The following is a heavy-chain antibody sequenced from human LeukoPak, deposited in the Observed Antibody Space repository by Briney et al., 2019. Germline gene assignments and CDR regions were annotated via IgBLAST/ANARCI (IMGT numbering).Heavy chain of an antibody. J-gene: IGHJ4*02. CDR3: ARVSTAMVNY. CDR2: IYYSGST. V-gene: IGHV4-39*07. CDR1: GGSISSSSYY. Sequence: PSETLSLTCTVSGGSISSSSYYWGWIRQPPGKGLEWIGSIYYSGSTYYNPSLKSRVTISVDTSKNQFSLKLSSVTAADTAVYYCARVSTAMVNYWGQGTLVTVSS. D-gene: IGHD5-18*01.